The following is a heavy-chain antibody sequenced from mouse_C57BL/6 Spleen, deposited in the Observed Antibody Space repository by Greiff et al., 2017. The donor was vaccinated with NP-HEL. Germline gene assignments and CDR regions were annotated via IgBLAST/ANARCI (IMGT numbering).Heavy chain of an antibody. D-gene: IGHD3-2*02. CDR2: IYPGSGNT. CDR3: ARSQLRPLYAMDY. Sequence: VQLQQSGAELARPGASVKLSCTASGYTFTSYGISWVQQRTGQGLEWIGEIYPGSGNTYYNEKFKGKATLTADKSSSTAYMELRSRTSEDSAVYFCARSQLRPLYAMDYWGQGTSVTVSS. V-gene: IGHV1-81*01. CDR1: GYTFTSYG. J-gene: IGHJ4*01.